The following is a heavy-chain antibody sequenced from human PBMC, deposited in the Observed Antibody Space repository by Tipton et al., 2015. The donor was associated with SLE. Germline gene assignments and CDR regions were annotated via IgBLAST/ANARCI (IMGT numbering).Heavy chain of an antibody. D-gene: IGHD2-21*01. V-gene: IGHV3-7*01. CDR2: IKLDGSEK. CDR3: ATNIPPRFPSI. J-gene: IGHJ4*02. CDR1: GFTFSNYW. Sequence: GSLRLSCAASGFTFSNYWMTWVRQAPRKGLEWVANIKLDGSEKYYVDSVRGRFTISRDNAKNSLYLQMSSLKAEDTALYYCATNIPPRFPSIWGQGPLVTVSS.